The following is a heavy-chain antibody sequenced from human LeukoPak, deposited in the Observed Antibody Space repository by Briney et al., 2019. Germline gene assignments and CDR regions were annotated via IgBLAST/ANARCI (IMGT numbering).Heavy chain of an antibody. Sequence: AGGSLRLSCAASGFTFSSLAMHWVRQAPGKGLEWVAVISSDVSRQYYADSVKGRFTLSRDNSKSTLYLQMNSLRDDDTAVYYCARDGGDYWGQGTLVTVSS. D-gene: IGHD2-15*01. CDR3: ARDGGDY. V-gene: IGHV3-30*04. CDR2: ISSDVSRQ. CDR1: GFTFSSLA. J-gene: IGHJ4*02.